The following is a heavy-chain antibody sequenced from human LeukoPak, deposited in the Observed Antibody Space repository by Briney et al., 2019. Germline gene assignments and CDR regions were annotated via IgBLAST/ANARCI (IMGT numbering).Heavy chain of an antibody. D-gene: IGHD1-26*01. CDR1: GFTVSSNY. CDR2: IYRGGTT. Sequence: PGASLTLSCAAAGFTVSSNYVGCVRQAPGKWLEWVSVIYRGGTTFYADSVRGRVPISRDISKNTLYLQMNSLRAEDTAVYYCARDLSGSYYFDYWGQGTLVTVSS. V-gene: IGHV3-53*01. CDR3: ARDLSGSYYFDY. J-gene: IGHJ4*02.